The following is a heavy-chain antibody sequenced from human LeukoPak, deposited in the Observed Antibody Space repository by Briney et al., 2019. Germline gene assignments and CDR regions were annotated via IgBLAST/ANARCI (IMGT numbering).Heavy chain of an antibody. CDR2: MKQDGSEK. J-gene: IGHJ4*02. CDR1: GFTFSNAW. CDR3: ARDTRTFDY. D-gene: IGHD1-26*01. V-gene: IGHV3-7*01. Sequence: PGGSLRLSCAASGFTFSNAWMNWVRQAPGKGLEWVANMKQDGSEKYYVDSVKGRFTISRDNAKNSLFLQMNSLRAEDTAVYYCARDTRTFDYWGQGTLVTVSS.